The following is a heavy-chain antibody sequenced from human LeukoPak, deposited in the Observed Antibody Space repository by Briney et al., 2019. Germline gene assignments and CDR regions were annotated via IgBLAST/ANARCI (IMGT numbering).Heavy chain of an antibody. CDR2: ISGSGGST. D-gene: IGHD3-16*02. J-gene: IGHJ4*02. CDR3: AKASPFGGVIDPFDY. Sequence: GGSLRLSCAASGFTFSSYAMSWVRQAPGKGLEWVSAISGSGGSTYYADSVKDRFTISRDNSKNTLYLQMNSLRAEDTAVYYCAKASPFGGVIDPFDYWGQGTLVTVSS. CDR1: GFTFSSYA. V-gene: IGHV3-23*01.